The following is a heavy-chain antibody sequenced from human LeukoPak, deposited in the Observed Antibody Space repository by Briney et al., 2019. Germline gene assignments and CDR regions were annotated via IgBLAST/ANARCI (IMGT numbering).Heavy chain of an antibody. V-gene: IGHV3-21*01. CDR3: ARDRDYDRGDY. J-gene: IGHJ4*02. Sequence: GGSLRLSCAASGFTFSSYSMNWVRQAPGKGLEWVSSLSSSSSYIYYADSVKGRFTISRDNAKNSLYLQMNSLRAEDTAVYYCARDRDYDRGDYWGQGTLVTVSS. D-gene: IGHD3-22*01. CDR2: LSSSSSYI. CDR1: GFTFSSYS.